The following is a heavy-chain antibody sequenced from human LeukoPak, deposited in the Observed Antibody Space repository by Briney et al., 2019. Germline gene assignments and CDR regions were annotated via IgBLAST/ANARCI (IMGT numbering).Heavy chain of an antibody. J-gene: IGHJ4*02. Sequence: GGSLRLSCAASGFTFSSYEMNWVRQAPGKGLEWVSYISSSGSTIYYADSVKGRFTISRDNAKNSLYLQMNSLRAEDTAVYYCARRPRFSYGDYWGQGTLVTVSS. V-gene: IGHV3-48*03. CDR1: GFTFSSYE. D-gene: IGHD2-21*01. CDR2: ISSSGSTI. CDR3: ARRPRFSYGDY.